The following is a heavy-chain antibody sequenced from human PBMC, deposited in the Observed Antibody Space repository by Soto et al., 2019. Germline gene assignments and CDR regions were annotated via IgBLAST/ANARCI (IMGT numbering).Heavy chain of an antibody. Sequence: QLQLQESGPGLVKPSETLSLTCSVSGGSISSRSYSWGWSRRPPGKGLEGVVTIYYSGSSTYAPSPKSRVIKTVDTSKNNFTRKIRSANDADTAVYYCVRLAGYCTGASCYGHYAMDVWGQGTTVTVSS. CDR2: IYYSGSS. J-gene: IGHJ6*02. D-gene: IGHD2-8*02. CDR3: VRLAGYCTGASCYGHYAMDV. V-gene: IGHV4-39*01. CDR1: GGSISSRSYS.